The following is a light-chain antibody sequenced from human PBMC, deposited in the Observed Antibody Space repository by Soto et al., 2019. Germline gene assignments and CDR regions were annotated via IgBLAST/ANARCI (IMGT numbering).Light chain of an antibody. V-gene: IGKV3-20*01. CDR1: QSVSNNY. J-gene: IGKJ1*01. CDR2: GAS. Sequence: EPVLTQSPGTLSLSPGEVATLSFSTSQSVSNNYLAWYQQKPGQAPRLLIYGASNRTTGIPDRFSGSGSGKDFTLTISRLEPEDFAVYYCQQYGSSGTFGQGTKVDIK. CDR3: QQYGSSGT.